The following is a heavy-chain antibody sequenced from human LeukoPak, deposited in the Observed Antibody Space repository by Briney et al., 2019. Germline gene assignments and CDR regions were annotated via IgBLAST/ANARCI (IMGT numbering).Heavy chain of an antibody. CDR2: INPNSGGT. J-gene: IGHJ6*03. CDR3: ARSYCSSTSCYSRKGYYYYYMDV. D-gene: IGHD2-2*01. Sequence: ASVKVSCKASGYTFTGYYVHWVRQAPGQGLEWMGWINPNSGGTNYAQKFQGRVTMTRDTSISTAYMELSRLRSDDTAVYYCARSYCSSTSCYSRKGYYYYYMDVWGKGTTVTVSS. V-gene: IGHV1-2*02. CDR1: GYTFTGYY.